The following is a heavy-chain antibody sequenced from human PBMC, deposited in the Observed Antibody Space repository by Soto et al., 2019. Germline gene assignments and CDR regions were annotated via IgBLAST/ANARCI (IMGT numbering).Heavy chain of an antibody. J-gene: IGHJ4*02. V-gene: IGHV4-31*03. Sequence: SETLSLTCTVSGGSISSGGYYWSWIRQHPGKGLEWIGYIYYSGSTYYNPSLKSRVTISVDTSKNQFSLKLSSVTAADTAVYYCARGSWATDALAADYWGQGTLVTVSS. CDR2: IYYSGST. D-gene: IGHD5-12*01. CDR1: GGSISSGGYY. CDR3: ARGSWATDALAADY.